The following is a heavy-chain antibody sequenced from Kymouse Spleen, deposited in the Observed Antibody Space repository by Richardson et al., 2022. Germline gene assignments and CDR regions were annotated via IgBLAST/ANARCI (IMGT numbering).Heavy chain of an antibody. J-gene: IGHJ6*02. CDR2: IKQDGSEK. Sequence: EVQLVESGGGLVQPGGSLRLSCAASGFTFSSYWMSWVRQAPGKGLEWVANIKQDGSEKYYVDSVKGRFTISRDNAKNSLYLQMNSLRAEDTAVYYCASPNSSSSGYYYGMDVWGQGTTVTVSS. V-gene: IGHV3-7*01. CDR3: ASPNSSSSGYYYGMDV. CDR1: GFTFSSYW. D-gene: IGHD6-6*01.